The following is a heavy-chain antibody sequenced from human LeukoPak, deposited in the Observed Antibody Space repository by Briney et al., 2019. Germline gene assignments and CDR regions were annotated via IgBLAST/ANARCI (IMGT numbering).Heavy chain of an antibody. D-gene: IGHD4/OR15-4a*01. CDR2: IHHDGSNK. V-gene: IGHV3-30*02. CDR3: TRDRAYGALDY. J-gene: IGHJ4*02. CDR1: GFTFSSYG. Sequence: PGGSLRLSCAASGFTFSSYGMHWVRQAPGKGLDWVAFIHHDGSNKYYADSVRGRFTISRDNSKNTLYLQMISLRDEDTAVYYCTRDRAYGALDYWGQGTLVTVSS.